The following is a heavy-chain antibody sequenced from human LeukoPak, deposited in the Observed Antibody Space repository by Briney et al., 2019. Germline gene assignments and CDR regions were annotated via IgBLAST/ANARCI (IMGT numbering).Heavy chain of an antibody. V-gene: IGHV3-30*02. CDR3: AKGLGSGWSFDY. CDR2: INHDGNNK. CDR1: GFTFGVYG. D-gene: IGHD6-19*01. J-gene: IGHJ4*02. Sequence: GGSLRLSCAASGFTFGVYGMHWVHQAPGEGLEWVTSINHDGNNKYYVDSVKGRFTISRDNSKSTVYLQMNSLRAEDTAVYYCAKGLGSGWSFDYWGQGTQVTVSS.